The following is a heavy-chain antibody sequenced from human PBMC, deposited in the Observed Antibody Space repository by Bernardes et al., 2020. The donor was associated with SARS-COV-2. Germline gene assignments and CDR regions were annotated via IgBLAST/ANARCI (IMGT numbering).Heavy chain of an antibody. V-gene: IGHV4-30-2*01. CDR3: ARGTLTSRATYYFDY. Sequence: PLSLPSAVSGGSISSDDYSWSWIRQPPGKGLEWIGYIYQSGTNYYNPSLKSRVTISLDRSKTHFSLNLSSVTAADTAMYYCARGTLTSRATYYFDYWGQGTLVTVSS. J-gene: IGHJ4*02. CDR2: IYQSGTN. CDR1: GGSISSDDYS.